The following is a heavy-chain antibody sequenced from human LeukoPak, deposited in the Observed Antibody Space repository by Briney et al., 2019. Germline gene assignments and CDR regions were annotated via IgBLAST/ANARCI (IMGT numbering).Heavy chain of an antibody. CDR3: ARLQVPAALPIDY. J-gene: IGHJ4*02. CDR1: GYTFTGYY. V-gene: IGHV1-2*02. D-gene: IGHD2-2*01. Sequence: ASVKVSCKVSGYTFTGYYMHWVRQAPGQGLEWMGWINPNSGGTNYAQKFQGRVTMTRDTSISTAYMELSRLRSDDTAVYYCARLQVPAALPIDYWGQGTLVTVSS. CDR2: INPNSGGT.